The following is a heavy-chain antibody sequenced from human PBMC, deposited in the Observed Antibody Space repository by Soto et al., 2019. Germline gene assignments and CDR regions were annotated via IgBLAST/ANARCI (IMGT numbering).Heavy chain of an antibody. J-gene: IGHJ6*02. CDR2: VNPNSGGT. CDR3: ARDQWLGPDYYYYGMDV. D-gene: IGHD6-19*01. V-gene: IGHV1-2*04. CDR1: GYTFTGYY. Sequence: QVQLVQSGAEVKKPGASVKVSCKASGYTFTGYYMHWVRQAPGQGLEWMGWVNPNSGGTNYAQKFQGWVTMTRDTSISTAYMELSRLRSDDTAVYSCARDQWLGPDYYYYGMDVWGQGTTVTVSS.